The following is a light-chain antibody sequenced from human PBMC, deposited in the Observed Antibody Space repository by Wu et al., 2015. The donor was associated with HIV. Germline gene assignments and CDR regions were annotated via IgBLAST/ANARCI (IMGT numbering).Light chain of an antibody. Sequence: EIVLTQSPGTLSLSPGERATLSCRASQSVSSSYLAWYQQKPGQAPRLLIYGASSRATGIPDRFSGSGSGADFTLTISSLEPEDFAVYYCQQRSSWLVTFGQGPGWKSN. V-gene: IGKV3D-20*02. CDR1: QSVSSSY. J-gene: IGKJ1*01. CDR3: QQRSSWLVT. CDR2: GAS.